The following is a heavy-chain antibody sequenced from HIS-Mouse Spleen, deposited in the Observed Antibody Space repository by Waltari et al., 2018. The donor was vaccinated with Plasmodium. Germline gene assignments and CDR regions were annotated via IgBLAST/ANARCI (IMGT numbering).Heavy chain of an antibody. CDR1: GFTFSSYW. Sequence: EVQLVESGGGLVQPGGSLRLSCAASGFTFSSYWMSGVRQAPGRGLEWVANIKQYGSEKYYGDSVKGRFTITRDNAKNSLYLQMNSLIAEDTAVYYCASSWYWYFDLWGRGTLVTVSS. D-gene: IGHD6-13*01. CDR2: IKQYGSEK. V-gene: IGHV3-7*01. J-gene: IGHJ2*01. CDR3: ASSWYWYFDL.